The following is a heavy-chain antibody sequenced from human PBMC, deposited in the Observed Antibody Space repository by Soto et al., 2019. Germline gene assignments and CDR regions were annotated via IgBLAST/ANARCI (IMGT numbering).Heavy chain of an antibody. CDR3: ARAGDDYGGNLLAGFDY. Sequence: QVQLQQWGAGLLKPSETLSLTCAVYGGSFSGYYWSWIRQPPGKGLEWIGEINHSGSTNYNPSLKSRVTISVDTSKNQFSLKLSSVTAADTAVYYCARAGDDYGGNLLAGFDYWGQGTLVTVSS. J-gene: IGHJ4*02. CDR2: INHSGST. V-gene: IGHV4-34*01. CDR1: GGSFSGYY. D-gene: IGHD4-17*01.